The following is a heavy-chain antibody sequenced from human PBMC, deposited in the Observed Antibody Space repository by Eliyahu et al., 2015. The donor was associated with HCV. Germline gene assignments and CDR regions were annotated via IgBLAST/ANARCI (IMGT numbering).Heavy chain of an antibody. D-gene: IGHD4-23*01. Sequence: QVQLQQWGAGLLKPSETLSLTCAVYGGSFSGYYWSWIRQPPGKGLEWIGEINHSGSTNYNPSLKSRVTISVDTSKNQFSLKLSSVTAADTAVYYCARGGRSVVTPRIDYWGQGTLVTVSS. V-gene: IGHV4-34*01. CDR2: INHSGST. J-gene: IGHJ4*02. CDR1: GGSFSGYY. CDR3: ARGGRSVVTPRIDY.